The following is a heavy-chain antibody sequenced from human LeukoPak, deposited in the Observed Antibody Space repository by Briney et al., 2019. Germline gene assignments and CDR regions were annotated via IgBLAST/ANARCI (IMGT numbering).Heavy chain of an antibody. Sequence: GASVKVSCKASGYTFTSYYMHWVRQAPGKGLMWVSRINTDGSNTHYADSVKGRFTISRDNAKNTLYLQMNGLRVEDTAVYYCVVWGEDRSGHRFDFWGQGTLVTVSS. J-gene: IGHJ4*02. D-gene: IGHD3-22*01. CDR3: VVWGEDRSGHRFDF. CDR2: INTDGSNT. V-gene: IGHV3-74*01. CDR1: GYTFTSYY.